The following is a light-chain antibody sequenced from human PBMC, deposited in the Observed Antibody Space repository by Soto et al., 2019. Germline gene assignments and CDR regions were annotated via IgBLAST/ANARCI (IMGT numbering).Light chain of an antibody. CDR3: QQYNDWPTYT. Sequence: IVMTQSPATLSVSPGERATLSCRASQSVSSNLAWYQQKPGQAPRLLIFGASIRATGVPARFSDGGSGTEFTLTISSLQSEDFAIYYCQQYNDWPTYTFGQGTNLEIK. J-gene: IGKJ2*01. CDR2: GAS. CDR1: QSVSSN. V-gene: IGKV3-15*01.